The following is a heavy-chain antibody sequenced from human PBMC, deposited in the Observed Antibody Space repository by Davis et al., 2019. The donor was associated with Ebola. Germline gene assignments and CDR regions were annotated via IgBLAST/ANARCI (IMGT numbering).Heavy chain of an antibody. J-gene: IGHJ4*02. Sequence: GESLKISCAASAFTFSNYWMYWVRQAPGEGLMCVSRINSDGTFTTYADSVKGRFTISRDNAKNTLHLQMNSLRDEDTAFYYCARDTQWSFDYWGQGTLVTVSS. CDR2: INSDGTFT. CDR1: AFTFSNYW. CDR3: ARDTQWSFDY. D-gene: IGHD6-19*01. V-gene: IGHV3-74*01.